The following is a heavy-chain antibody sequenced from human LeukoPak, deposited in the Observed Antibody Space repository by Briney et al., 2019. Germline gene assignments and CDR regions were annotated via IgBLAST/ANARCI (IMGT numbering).Heavy chain of an antibody. CDR1: GFTFSIYW. J-gene: IGHJ3*02. CDR3: ARDEDWSGYYGAFDI. Sequence: PGGSLRLSCAASGFTFSIYWRHWVRQAPGKGLVWVSRINSDGSSTSYADSVKGRFTISRDNAKNTLYLQMNSLRAEDTAVYYCARDEDWSGYYGAFDIWGQGTMVTVSS. D-gene: IGHD3-3*01. V-gene: IGHV3-74*01. CDR2: INSDGSST.